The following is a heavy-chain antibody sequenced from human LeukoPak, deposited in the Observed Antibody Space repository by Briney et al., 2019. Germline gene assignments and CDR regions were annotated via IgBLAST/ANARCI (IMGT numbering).Heavy chain of an antibody. Sequence: GGSLRPSCAASGFTFSSYWMNWARQAPGKGLEWVASINHNGNVNYYVDSVKGRFTISRDNAKNPLYLQMSNLRAEDTAVYFCARGGGLDVWGQGATVTVSS. CDR1: GFTFSSYW. CDR3: ARGGGLDV. CDR2: INHNGNVN. V-gene: IGHV3-7*03. J-gene: IGHJ6*02. D-gene: IGHD3-16*01.